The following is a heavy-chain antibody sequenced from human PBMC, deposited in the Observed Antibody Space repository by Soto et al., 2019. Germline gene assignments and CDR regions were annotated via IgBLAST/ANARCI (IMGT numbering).Heavy chain of an antibody. V-gene: IGHV3-33*08. CDR2: IWYDGSNK. Sequence: QVQLVESGGGVVQPGVSLRLSCTTSGFTFNTYGMHWVRQAPGKGLEWVAIIWYDGSNKYYADSVKGRFTISRDNSKNPLYLQMNSLRAEDTALYYCARADCTGAYCYSWPFNYGVDVWGQGTKVTVAS. CDR1: GFTFNTYG. J-gene: IGHJ6*02. CDR3: ARADCTGAYCYSWPFNYGVDV. D-gene: IGHD2-15*01.